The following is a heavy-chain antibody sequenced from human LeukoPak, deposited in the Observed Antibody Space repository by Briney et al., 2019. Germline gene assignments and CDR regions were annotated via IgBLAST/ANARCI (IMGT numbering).Heavy chain of an antibody. J-gene: IGHJ1*01. V-gene: IGHV3-7*01. CDR2: IKQDGSEK. CDR3: ATRVFSISAEYFQH. D-gene: IGHD2-8*01. Sequence: GGSLRLSCAASGFTLSSYWMSWVRQAPGKGLEWVANIKQDGSEKYYVDSVKGRFTISRDNSKNTLYLQMNSLRAEDTAVYYCATRVFSISAEYFQHWGQGTLVTVSS. CDR1: GFTLSSYW.